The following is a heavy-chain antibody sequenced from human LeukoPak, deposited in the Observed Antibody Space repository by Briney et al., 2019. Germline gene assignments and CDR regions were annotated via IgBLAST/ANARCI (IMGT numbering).Heavy chain of an antibody. CDR2: IYYSGST. J-gene: IGHJ4*02. V-gene: IGHV4-59*08. D-gene: IGHD6-19*01. CDR1: GGSISSYY. Sequence: NPSETLSLTCTVSGGSISSYYWSWIRQPPGKGLEWIGYIYYSGSTNYNPSLKSRVTISVDTSKNQFSLKLSSVTAADTAVYYCARHDGYSSGWYAYYFDYWGQGTLVTVSS. CDR3: ARHDGYSSGWYAYYFDY.